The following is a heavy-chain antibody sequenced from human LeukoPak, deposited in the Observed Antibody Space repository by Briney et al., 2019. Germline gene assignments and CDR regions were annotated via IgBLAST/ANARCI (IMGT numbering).Heavy chain of an antibody. CDR2: IIPIFDIV. CDR1: GGTFNNYA. CDR3: ARAPAGMDV. Sequence: SVKVSCKASGGTFNNYAITWMRQAPGQGLEWMGRIIPIFDIVNYTQKFQGRVTITADTITNTAYMELSSLRSEDTAVYFCARAPAGMDVWGQGTTVIVSS. V-gene: IGHV1-69*04. J-gene: IGHJ6*02. D-gene: IGHD1-14*01.